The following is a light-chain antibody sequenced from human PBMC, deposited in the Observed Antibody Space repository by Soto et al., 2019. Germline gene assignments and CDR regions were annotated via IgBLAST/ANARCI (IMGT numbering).Light chain of an antibody. CDR2: KAS. CDR3: QQYNSYRA. J-gene: IGKJ1*01. Sequence: DIQRTQSPSTLSASVGDRVTITCRASQSIDTWLAWHQQKPGKAPKLLISKASSLESGVPSRFSGSGSGTEFTLTISSLQPDDFATYYCQQYNSYRAFGPGTKVDIK. V-gene: IGKV1-5*03. CDR1: QSIDTW.